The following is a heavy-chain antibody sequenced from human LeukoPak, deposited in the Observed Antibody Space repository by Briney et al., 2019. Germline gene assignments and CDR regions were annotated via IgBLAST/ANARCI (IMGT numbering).Heavy chain of an antibody. D-gene: IGHD3-10*01. J-gene: IGHJ6*02. CDR1: GGSISSSSYY. CDR3: ARDWGYYGSGSYQGMDV. V-gene: IGHV4-39*07. Sequence: SSETLSLTCTVSGGSISSSSYYWGWIRQPPGKGLEWIGSIYYSGSTYYNPSLKSRVTISVDTSKNQFSLKLSSVIAADTAVYYCARDWGYYGSGSYQGMDVWGQGTTVTVS. CDR2: IYYSGST.